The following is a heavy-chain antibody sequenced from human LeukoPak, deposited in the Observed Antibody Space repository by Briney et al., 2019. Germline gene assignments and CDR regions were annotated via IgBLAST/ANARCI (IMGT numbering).Heavy chain of an antibody. Sequence: GGSLRLSCAASGFTFSSYSMNWVRQAPGKGLEWVSSITSSGRYIHYADSVKGRFTISRDNAKNSLYLQMNSLRAEDTAVYYCAELGITMIGGVWGKGTTVTISS. D-gene: IGHD3-10*02. CDR2: ITSSGRYI. J-gene: IGHJ6*04. CDR1: GFTFSSYS. V-gene: IGHV3-21*01. CDR3: AELGITMIGGV.